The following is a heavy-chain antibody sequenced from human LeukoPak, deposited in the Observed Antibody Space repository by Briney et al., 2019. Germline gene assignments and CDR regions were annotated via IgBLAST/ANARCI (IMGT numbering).Heavy chain of an antibody. D-gene: IGHD3-22*01. Sequence: SLVKVSCKASGGTFSSYAISWVRQAPGQGLEWMGGIIPIFGTANYAQKFQGRVTITTDESTSSAYMELSSLRSEDTAVYYCARAPYYYDSSGYYPFDYWGQGTLVTVSS. J-gene: IGHJ4*02. CDR1: GGTFSSYA. CDR2: IIPIFGTA. CDR3: ARAPYYYDSSGYYPFDY. V-gene: IGHV1-69*05.